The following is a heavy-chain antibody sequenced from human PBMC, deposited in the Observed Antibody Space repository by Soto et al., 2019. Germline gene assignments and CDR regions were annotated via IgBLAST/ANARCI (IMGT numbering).Heavy chain of an antibody. CDR2: INGDNGKT. J-gene: IGHJ4*02. Sequence: ASVKVSCKASGYSFTTYAMHWVRQAPGQSREWMGWINGDNGKTKYSQKFPGRVTITRDTSASTGFMELTSLRSEDTAVYYCARDNRGGSDYTSYYSDFDYWGQGTLVTVSS. CDR1: GYSFTTYA. CDR3: ARDNRGGSDYTSYYSDFDY. V-gene: IGHV1-3*01. D-gene: IGHD3-10*01.